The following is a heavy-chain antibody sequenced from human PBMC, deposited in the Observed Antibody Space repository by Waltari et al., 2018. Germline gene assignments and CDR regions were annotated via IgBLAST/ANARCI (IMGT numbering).Heavy chain of an antibody. CDR2: IYTSGST. J-gene: IGHJ2*01. CDR3: ARASPRLRYGDRNYDWYFDL. CDR1: GGSISSYY. D-gene: IGHD4-17*01. Sequence: QVQLQESGPGLVKPSETLSLTCTVPGGSISSYYWIWIRQPAGTGLEWIGRIYTSGSTNYNPSLKSRVTMSVDTSKNQFSLKLSSVTAADTAVYYCARASPRLRYGDRNYDWYFDLWGRGTLVTVSS. V-gene: IGHV4-4*07.